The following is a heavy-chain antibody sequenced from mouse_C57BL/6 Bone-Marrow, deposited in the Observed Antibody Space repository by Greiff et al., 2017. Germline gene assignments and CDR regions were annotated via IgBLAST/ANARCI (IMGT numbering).Heavy chain of an antibody. J-gene: IGHJ3*01. Sequence: QVTLKESGPGILQPSQTLSLTCSFSGFSLSTFGMCVVWIRQPSGQGLEWLEHSWWGDDKYYNPALERWLTTSKDTSKNQVFLKIANVDTADTATDSCARFYANSGFAYWGQGTLVTVSA. CDR2: SWWGDDK. CDR3: ARFYANSGFAY. V-gene: IGHV8-8*01. D-gene: IGHD2-1*01. CDR1: GFSLSTFGMC.